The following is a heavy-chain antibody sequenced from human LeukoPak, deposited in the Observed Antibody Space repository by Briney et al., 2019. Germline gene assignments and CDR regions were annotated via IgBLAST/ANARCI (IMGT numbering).Heavy chain of an antibody. CDR3: ARDHQAYTSSWSDL. CDR1: GYTFTSYA. Sequence: ASVKVSCKASGYTFTSYAMNWVRQAPGQRLVWMGWINTNTGTPMYAQGSAGRFVFSLDTPVSTVYLQINSLKAEDTAVYYCARDHQAYTSSWSDLWGQGTLVTVAS. V-gene: IGHV7-4-1*02. J-gene: IGHJ5*02. CDR2: INTNTGTP. D-gene: IGHD6-13*01.